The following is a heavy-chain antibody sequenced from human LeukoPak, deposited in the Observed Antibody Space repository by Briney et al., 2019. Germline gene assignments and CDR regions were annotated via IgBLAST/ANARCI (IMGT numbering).Heavy chain of an antibody. CDR3: ARELVVPAATLHSYYFDMDV. V-gene: IGHV3-33*08. CDR1: GFTVSNNY. J-gene: IGHJ6*02. CDR2: IWFDGSYK. D-gene: IGHD2-2*01. Sequence: PGGSLRLSCAASGFTVSNNYMTWVRQAPGKGLEWVAVIWFDGSYKYYADSVKGRFTISRDNSKNTLFLQVNSLRAEDTAVYYCARELVVPAATLHSYYFDMDVRGQGTTVIVSS.